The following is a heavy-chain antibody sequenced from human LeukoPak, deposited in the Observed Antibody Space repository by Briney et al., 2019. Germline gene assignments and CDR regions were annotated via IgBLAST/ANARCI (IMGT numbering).Heavy chain of an antibody. D-gene: IGHD2-2*01. CDR2: ISSSSSTV. V-gene: IGHV3-48*01. J-gene: IGHJ4*02. Sequence: QAGGSLRLSCAASGFTFSSYSMNWVRQAPGKGLEWVSYISSSSSTVYYADSVKGRFTISRDNAKNSLYLQMNSLRAEDTAVYYCARDLYCSSTSCYRPLDYWGQGTLVTVSS. CDR1: GFTFSSYS. CDR3: ARDLYCSSTSCYRPLDY.